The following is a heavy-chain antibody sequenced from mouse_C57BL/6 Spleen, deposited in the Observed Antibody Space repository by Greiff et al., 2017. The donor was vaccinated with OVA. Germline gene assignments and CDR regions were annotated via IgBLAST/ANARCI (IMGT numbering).Heavy chain of an antibody. CDR3: ARQAAQVLDY. J-gene: IGHJ2*01. D-gene: IGHD3-2*02. V-gene: IGHV1-61*01. CDR1: GYTFTSYW. CDR2: IYPSDSET. Sequence: QVQLQQPGAELVRPGSSVKLSCKASGYTFTSYWMDWVKQRPGQGLEWIGNIYPSDSETHYNQKFKDKATLTVDKSSSTAYMQLSSLTSEDSAVYYCARQAAQVLDYWAKAPLSQSPQ.